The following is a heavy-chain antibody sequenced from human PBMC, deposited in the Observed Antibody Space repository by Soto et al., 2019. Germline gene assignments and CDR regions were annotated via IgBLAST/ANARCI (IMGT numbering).Heavy chain of an antibody. Sequence: PSETLSLTCTVSGGSINSGGYSWSWSRQHPGKGLEWIGYIYYSGSTYYNPSLKSRVTISVDTSKNQFSLKLSSVTAADTAVYYCARGEKTLFSRGSPGLWGQGTLVTVSS. J-gene: IGHJ4*02. CDR3: ARGEKTLFSRGSPGL. CDR2: IYYSGST. CDR1: GGSINSGGYS. D-gene: IGHD3-10*01. V-gene: IGHV4-31*03.